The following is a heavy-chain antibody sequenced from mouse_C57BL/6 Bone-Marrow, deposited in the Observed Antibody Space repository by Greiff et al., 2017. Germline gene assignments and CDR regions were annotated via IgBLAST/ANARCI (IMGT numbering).Heavy chain of an antibody. V-gene: IGHV1-82*01. Sequence: QVQLQQSGPELVKPGASVKISCKASGYAFSSSWMNWVKQRPGTGLEWIGRIYPGDGDTNYNGKFKGKATLTADKSSSTAYMQLSSLTSEDSAVYFCAKGGSSSFYAMDYWGQGTSVTVSS. CDR1: GYAFSSSW. D-gene: IGHD1-1*01. J-gene: IGHJ4*01. CDR3: AKGGSSSFYAMDY. CDR2: IYPGDGDT.